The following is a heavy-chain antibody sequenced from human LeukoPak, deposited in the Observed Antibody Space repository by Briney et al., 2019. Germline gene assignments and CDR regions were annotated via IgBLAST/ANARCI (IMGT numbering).Heavy chain of an antibody. CDR1: GFTFKLYW. Sequence: GGSLRLSCAVFGFTFKLYWMHWVRQAPGKGPVWVSRINDDGSDTTYADSVKGRFTISRDDAKNMLFLQMNSLRAEDTAVYYCVRGGPSTWSWGQGTLVTVSS. CDR3: VRGGPSTWS. CDR2: INDDGSDT. J-gene: IGHJ5*02. V-gene: IGHV3-74*01. D-gene: IGHD2-15*01.